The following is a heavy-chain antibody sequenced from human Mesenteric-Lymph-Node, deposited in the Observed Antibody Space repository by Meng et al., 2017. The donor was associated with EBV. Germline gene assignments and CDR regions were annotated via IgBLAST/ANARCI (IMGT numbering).Heavy chain of an antibody. J-gene: IGHJ3*02. CDR1: GYAFTTYP. D-gene: IGHD1-14*01. CDR2: INTNTGNP. V-gene: IGHV7-4-1*02. Sequence: QVRRGLFGFELKKPGASVKFSCKASGYAFTTYPINWVRQAPGQGLEWMGWINTNTGNPTYAQGFSGRFVFALDTSVSTAYLQISSLKAEDTAVYYCARGTGGAFDIWGRGTVVTVSS. CDR3: ARGTGGAFDI.